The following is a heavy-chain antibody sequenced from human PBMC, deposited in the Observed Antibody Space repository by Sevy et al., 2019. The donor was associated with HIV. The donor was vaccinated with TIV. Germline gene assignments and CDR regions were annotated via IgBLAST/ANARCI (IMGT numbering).Heavy chain of an antibody. V-gene: IGHV3-23*01. Sequence: GGSLRLSCAASGFTFSSYAMSWVRQAPGKGLEWVSAISGSGGSTYYADSVKGLFTISRDDSKNTLYLQMNSLRAEDTAVYYCAKDRSAGVRYFYYWGQGSLVTVSS. CDR2: ISGSGGST. D-gene: IGHD3-10*01. CDR1: GFTFSSYA. CDR3: AKDRSAGVRYFYY. J-gene: IGHJ4*02.